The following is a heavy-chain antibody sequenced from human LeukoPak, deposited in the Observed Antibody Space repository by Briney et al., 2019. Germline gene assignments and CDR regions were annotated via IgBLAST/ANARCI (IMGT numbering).Heavy chain of an antibody. Sequence: GGSLRLSCAASGFTFSSYGMHWVRQAPGKGLEWVAVIWYDGSNKYYADSVKGRFTISRDNSKNTLYLQMNSLRAEDTAVYYCARDDCSSSWPDYWGQGTLVTVSS. CDR3: ARDDCSSSWPDY. D-gene: IGHD6-13*01. J-gene: IGHJ4*02. V-gene: IGHV3-33*01. CDR1: GFTFSSYG. CDR2: IWYDGSNK.